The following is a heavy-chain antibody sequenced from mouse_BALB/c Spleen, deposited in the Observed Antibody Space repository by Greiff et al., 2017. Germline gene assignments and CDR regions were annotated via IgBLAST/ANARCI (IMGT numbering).Heavy chain of an antibody. D-gene: IGHD2-3*01. V-gene: IGHV3-2*02. CDR1: GYSITSDYA. CDR2: ISYSGST. CDR3: ARDCYYDFAY. Sequence: EVKLMESGPSLVKPSQSLSLTCTVTGYSITSDYAWNWIRQFPGNQLEWMGYISYSGSTSYNPYLKSRISITRDTSKNQFFLQLNSVTTEDTATYYCARDCYYDFAYWGQGTLVTVSA. J-gene: IGHJ3*01.